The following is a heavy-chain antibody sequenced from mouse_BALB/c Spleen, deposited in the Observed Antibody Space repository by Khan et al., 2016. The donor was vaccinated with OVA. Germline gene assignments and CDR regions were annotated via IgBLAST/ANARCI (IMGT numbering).Heavy chain of an antibody. J-gene: IGHJ3*01. CDR3: ATGYYGTPLAY. CDR2: ISDGGSYT. Sequence: VQLVESGGGLVKPGGSLKLSCAASGFTFSDYYMYWIRQTPEKRLEWVATISDGGSYTYYPDSVKGRFTISRDDAKTNLYLQMSSLMSEYPAIYYCATGYYGTPLAYWGQWTLVTVSA. V-gene: IGHV5-4*02. D-gene: IGHD2-1*01. CDR1: GFTFSDYY.